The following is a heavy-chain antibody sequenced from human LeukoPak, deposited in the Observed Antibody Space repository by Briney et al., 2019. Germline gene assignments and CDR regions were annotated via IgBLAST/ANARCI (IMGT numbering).Heavy chain of an antibody. V-gene: IGHV3-23*01. J-gene: IGHJ4*02. CDR1: GFTFSSYA. CDR3: EKEKKQWLDGRRVIDY. CDR2: ISGSGGST. Sequence: PGGSLRLSCAASGFTFSSYAMSWVRQAPGKGLEWVSAISGSGGSTYYADSVKGRFTISRDNSKNTLYLQRNSLRAEDTAVYYCEKEKKQWLDGRRVIDYWGQGTLVTVSS. D-gene: IGHD6-19*01.